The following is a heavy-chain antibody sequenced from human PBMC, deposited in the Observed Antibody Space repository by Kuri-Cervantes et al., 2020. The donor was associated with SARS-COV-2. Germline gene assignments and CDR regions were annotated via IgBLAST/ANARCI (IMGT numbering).Heavy chain of an antibody. J-gene: IGHJ4*02. CDR3: AIFQECSSTSCYHRLDY. V-gene: IGHV1-18*01. Sequence: ASVKVSCKASGYTFTSYGISWVRQAPGQGLEWMGWISAYNGNTNYAQKLQGRVTMTTDTSTSTAYMELRSLRSEDTAVYYCAIFQECSSTSCYHRLDYWGQGTLVTVSS. CDR2: ISAYNGNT. D-gene: IGHD2-2*01. CDR1: GYTFTSYG.